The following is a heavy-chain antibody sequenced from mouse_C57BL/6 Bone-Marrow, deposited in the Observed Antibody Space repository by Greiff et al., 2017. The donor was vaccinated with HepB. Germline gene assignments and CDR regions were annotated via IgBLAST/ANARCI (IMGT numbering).Heavy chain of an antibody. CDR3: ARDQRNDDGYSPFAY. D-gene: IGHD2-3*01. V-gene: IGHV3-6*01. CDR2: ISYDGSN. Sequence: VQLKESGPGLVKPSQSLSLTCSVTGYSITSGYYWNWIRQFPGNKLEWMGYISYDGSNNYNPSLKNRISITRDTSKNQFFLKLNSVTTEDTATYYCARDQRNDDGYSPFAYWGQGTLVTVSA. CDR1: GYSITSGYY. J-gene: IGHJ3*01.